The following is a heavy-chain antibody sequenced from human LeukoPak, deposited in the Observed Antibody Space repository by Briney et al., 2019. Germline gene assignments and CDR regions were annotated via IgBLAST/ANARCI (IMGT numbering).Heavy chain of an antibody. CDR1: GGSISSSSYY. J-gene: IGHJ5*02. D-gene: IGHD6-19*01. V-gene: IGHV4-39*07. Sequence: SETLSLTCTVSGGSISSSSYYWGWIRQPPGKGLEWIGSIYYSGSTYYNPSLKSRVTISVDTSKNQFSLKLSSVTAADTAVYYCARGAKYSSGYQKWFDPWGQGALVTVSS. CDR2: IYYSGST. CDR3: ARGAKYSSGYQKWFDP.